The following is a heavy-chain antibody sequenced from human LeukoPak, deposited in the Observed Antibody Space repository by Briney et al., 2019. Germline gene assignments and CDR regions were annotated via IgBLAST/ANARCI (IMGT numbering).Heavy chain of an antibody. CDR1: GYIFTSYP. J-gene: IGHJ4*02. CDR2: INTGNGNT. CDR3: ARDRAMADY. Sequence: ASVKVSCRASGYIFTSYPIHWVRQAPGQRLEWMGWINTGNGNTKYSQRFEGRVTVTTDTSAAAAYMELSSLRSEDTAVYYCARDRAMADYWGQGTLVTVSS. D-gene: IGHD5-18*01. V-gene: IGHV1-3*04.